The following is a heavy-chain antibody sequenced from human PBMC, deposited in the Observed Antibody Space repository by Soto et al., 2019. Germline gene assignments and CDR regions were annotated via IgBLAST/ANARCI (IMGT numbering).Heavy chain of an antibody. V-gene: IGHV4-34*01. J-gene: IGHJ4*02. CDR3: ARGWREPDYYFEY. CDR2: INHSGST. Sequence: SETLSLTCAVYGGSFTGYYWSWIRQPPGKGLEWIGEINHSGSTNYNPSLKSRVTISVDTSKNQFSLKLSSVTAADTAVYYCARGWREPDYYFEYWGKGTLVSVSS. D-gene: IGHD1-26*01. CDR1: GGSFTGYY.